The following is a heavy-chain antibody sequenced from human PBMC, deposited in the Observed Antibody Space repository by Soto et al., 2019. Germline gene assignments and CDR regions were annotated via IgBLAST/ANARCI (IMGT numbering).Heavy chain of an antibody. CDR3: ARRPDAFDI. CDR1: GSTFTDFT. V-gene: IGHV3-23*01. CDR2: ISGDGLST. Sequence: GGSLRLSCAGSGSTFTDFTMTWVRQAPGKGLEWVSAISGDGLSTYYAGSVKGRFTISRDNSKTTLYLQMNSLRAEDTAVCYCARRPDAFDIWGRGTMVTVS. J-gene: IGHJ3*02.